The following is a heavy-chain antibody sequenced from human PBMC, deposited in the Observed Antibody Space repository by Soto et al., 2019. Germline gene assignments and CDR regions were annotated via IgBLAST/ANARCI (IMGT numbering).Heavy chain of an antibody. V-gene: IGHV3-33*01. CDR3: AREWFLEWLSRVRPSNTPEVVSSHGMDV. CDR1: GFTFSSYG. Sequence: GGSLRLSCAASGFTFSSYGMHWVRQAPGKGLEWVAVISYDGSNKYYADSVKGRFTISRDNSKNTLYLQMNSLRAEDTAVYYCAREWFLEWLSRVRPSNTPEVVSSHGMDVWGQGTTVTVSS. CDR2: ISYDGSNK. D-gene: IGHD3-3*01. J-gene: IGHJ6*02.